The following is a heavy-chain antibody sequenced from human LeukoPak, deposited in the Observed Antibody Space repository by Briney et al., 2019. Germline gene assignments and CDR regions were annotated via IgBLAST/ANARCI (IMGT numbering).Heavy chain of an antibody. J-gene: IGHJ4*02. CDR1: EYDFSSYW. V-gene: IGHV5-51*01. CDR2: IYPGDSNT. CDR3: ARRYCSSISCYAGFGV. Sequence: GESLKISCKGSEYDFSSYWIAWVRQMPEGLEWMGIIYPGDSNTRYGPSFQGQVTISADKSINTAYLRWNSLKASDTAIYYCARRYCSSISCYAGFGVWGQGTLVSVSS. D-gene: IGHD2-2*01.